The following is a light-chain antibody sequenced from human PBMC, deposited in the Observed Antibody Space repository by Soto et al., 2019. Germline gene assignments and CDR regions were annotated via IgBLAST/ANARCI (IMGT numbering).Light chain of an antibody. J-gene: IGKJ1*01. CDR1: PSVPNY. V-gene: IGKV3D-15*01. CDR3: QQYNNWPWT. Sequence: EIVLTQSPATLSLSPGERATLSCRASPSVPNYLAWYQQKPGQAPRLLIYGAFNRATGIPARFSGSGSGTDFTLTISSLQSEDFAVYYCQQYNNWPWTFGQGTKVDIK. CDR2: GAF.